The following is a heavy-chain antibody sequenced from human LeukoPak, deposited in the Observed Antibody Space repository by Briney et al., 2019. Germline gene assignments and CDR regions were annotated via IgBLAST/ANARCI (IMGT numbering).Heavy chain of an antibody. V-gene: IGHV1-3*01. J-gene: IGHJ5*02. CDR1: GDTFTTYG. Sequence: WASVKVSCKTSGDTFTTYGIHWLRQAPGQGLEWMGWINPGSGNTKYSEKFQGRVTFTRDTDTTTAYLEVNNRRSEAPATCYCPRERRATFWSGVPEKWFDPWGQGTLVTVSS. D-gene: IGHD3-9*01. CDR2: INPGSGNT. CDR3: PRERRATFWSGVPEKWFDP.